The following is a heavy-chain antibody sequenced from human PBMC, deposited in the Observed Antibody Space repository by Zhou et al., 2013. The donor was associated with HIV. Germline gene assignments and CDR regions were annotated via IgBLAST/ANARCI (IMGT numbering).Heavy chain of an antibody. CDR2: IIPIFGTA. Sequence: QVQLVQSGAEVKKPGSSVKVSCKASGGTFSSYAISWVRQAPGQGLEWMGGIIPIFGTANYAQKFQGRVTITTDESTSTAYMELSSLRSEDTAVYYCARGLRFWDTAMVPYFDYWGQGTLVTVSS. CDR3: ARGLRFWDTAMVPYFDY. CDR1: GGTFSSYA. V-gene: IGHV1-69*05. D-gene: IGHD5-18*01. J-gene: IGHJ4*02.